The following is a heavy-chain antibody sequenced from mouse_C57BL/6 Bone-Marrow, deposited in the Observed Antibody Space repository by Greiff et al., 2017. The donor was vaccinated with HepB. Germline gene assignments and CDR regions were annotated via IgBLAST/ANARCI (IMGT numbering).Heavy chain of an antibody. CDR3: ARRGVVASHWYFDV. V-gene: IGHV5-9*01. Sequence: EVNVVESGGGLVKPGGSLKLSCAASGFTFSSYTMSWVRQTPEKRLEWVATISGGGGNTYYPDSVKGRFTISRDNAKNTLYLQMSSLRSEDTALYYCARRGVVASHWYFDVWGTGTTVTVSS. D-gene: IGHD1-1*01. CDR2: ISGGGGNT. CDR1: GFTFSSYT. J-gene: IGHJ1*03.